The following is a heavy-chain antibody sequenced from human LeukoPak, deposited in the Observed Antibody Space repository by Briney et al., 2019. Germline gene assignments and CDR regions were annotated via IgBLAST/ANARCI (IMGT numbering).Heavy chain of an antibody. D-gene: IGHD6-19*01. CDR3: ARGPYSSGCFDL. CDR1: GGSISSSSYY. CDR2: IYYSGST. J-gene: IGHJ5*02. Sequence: ETLSLTCTVSGGSISSSSYYWGWIRQPPGKGLEWIGSIYYSGSTYYNPSLKSRVTISVDTSKNQFSLKLSSVTAADTAVYYCARGPYSSGCFDLWGQGTLVTVSS. V-gene: IGHV4-39*07.